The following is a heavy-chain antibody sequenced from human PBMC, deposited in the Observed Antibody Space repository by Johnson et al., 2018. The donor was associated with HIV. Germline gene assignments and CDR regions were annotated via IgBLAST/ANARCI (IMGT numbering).Heavy chain of an antibody. V-gene: IGHV3-9*01. CDR3: TRGAAFDI. Sequence: VQLVESGGGLVQPGRSLRLSCAASGFTFDDYAIHWVRQAPGKGLEWVSGISWNSGSVRYADSVKGRFTISRDNAKNCLCVHVNSLSPEDTAVYYCTRGAAFDIWGQGTMVIVSS. J-gene: IGHJ3*02. CDR1: GFTFDDYA. CDR2: ISWNSGSV.